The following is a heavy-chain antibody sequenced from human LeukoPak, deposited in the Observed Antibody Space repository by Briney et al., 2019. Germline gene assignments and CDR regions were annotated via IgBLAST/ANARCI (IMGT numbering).Heavy chain of an antibody. CDR1: GGSISSGGYS. V-gene: IGHV4-30-2*01. CDR2: IYHSGST. D-gene: IGHD5-12*01. CDR3: ARGGYSGYDYHY. J-gene: IGHJ4*02. Sequence: SETLSLTCAVFGGSISSGGYSWSWIRQPPGKGLEWIGYIYHSGSTYYNPSLKSRVTISVDRSKNQFSLKLSSVTAADTAVYYCARGGYSGYDYHYWGQGTLVTVSS.